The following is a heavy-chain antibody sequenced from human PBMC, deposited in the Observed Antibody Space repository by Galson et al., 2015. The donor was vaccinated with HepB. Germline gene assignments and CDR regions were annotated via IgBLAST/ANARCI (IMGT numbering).Heavy chain of an antibody. J-gene: IGHJ4*02. V-gene: IGHV4-39*01. CDR2: IYYSGST. D-gene: IGHD5-18*01. Sequence: ETLSLTCTVSGGSISSSSYYWGWIRQPPGKGLEWIGSIYYSGSTYYNPSLKSRVTISVDTSKNQFSLKLSSVTAADTAVYYCASLIYSYGPGDYWGQGTLVTVSS. CDR3: ASLIYSYGPGDY. CDR1: GGSISSSSYY.